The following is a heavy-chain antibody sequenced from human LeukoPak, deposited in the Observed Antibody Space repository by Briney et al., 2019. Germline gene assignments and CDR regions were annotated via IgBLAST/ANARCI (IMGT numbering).Heavy chain of an antibody. CDR3: AKNWMTAVVTPVLDY. Sequence: GGSLRLSCAASGFTFSSYGMHWVRQAPGKGLEWVSFIRYDGSNEYYADSVRGRFTISRDKPKNTLYLQMNSLRAEDTAVYYCAKNWMTAVVTPVLDYWGQGTLVTVSS. D-gene: IGHD4-23*01. CDR2: IRYDGSNE. V-gene: IGHV3-30*02. J-gene: IGHJ4*02. CDR1: GFTFSSYG.